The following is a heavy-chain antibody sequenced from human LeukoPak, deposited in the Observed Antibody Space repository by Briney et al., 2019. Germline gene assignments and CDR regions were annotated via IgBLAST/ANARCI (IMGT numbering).Heavy chain of an antibody. CDR1: GFTFSSYS. CDR3: ARHSTWGYFDY. V-gene: IGHV3-48*04. CDR2: ISSSSSTI. D-gene: IGHD5/OR15-5a*01. Sequence: GGSLRLSCAASGFTFSSYSMNWVRQAPGKGLEWVSYISSSSSTIYYADSVKGRFTISRDNAKNSLYLQMNSLRAEDTAVYYCARHSTWGYFDYWGQGTLDTVSS. J-gene: IGHJ4*02.